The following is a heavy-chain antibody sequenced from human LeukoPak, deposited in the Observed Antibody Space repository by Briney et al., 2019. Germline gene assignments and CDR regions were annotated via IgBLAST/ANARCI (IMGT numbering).Heavy chain of an antibody. J-gene: IGHJ3*02. Sequence: GESLKISCKGSGYSFTSYWIGWVRQMPGKGLEWMGIIYPGDSDTRYSPSFQGQVTISADKSISTACLQWSSLKASDTAMYYCATQVNYYDTSEDAFDIWGQGTMVTVSS. CDR1: GYSFTSYW. CDR3: ATQVNYYDTSEDAFDI. CDR2: IYPGDSDT. V-gene: IGHV5-51*01. D-gene: IGHD3-22*01.